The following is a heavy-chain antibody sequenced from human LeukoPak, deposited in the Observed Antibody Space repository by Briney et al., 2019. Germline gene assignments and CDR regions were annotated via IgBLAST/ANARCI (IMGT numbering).Heavy chain of an antibody. CDR3: ATVGYCSGGSCYEVAFDI. D-gene: IGHD2-15*01. CDR2: INYSGST. J-gene: IGHJ3*02. CDR1: GGSISSSSYY. Sequence: TSETLSLTCTVSGGSISSSSYYWGWIRQPPGKGLEWIGSINYSGSTYYNPSLMGRVTISVDTSKNQFSLKVRSVTAADTAVYYCATVGYCSGGSCYEVAFDIWGQGTMVTVSS. V-gene: IGHV4-39*01.